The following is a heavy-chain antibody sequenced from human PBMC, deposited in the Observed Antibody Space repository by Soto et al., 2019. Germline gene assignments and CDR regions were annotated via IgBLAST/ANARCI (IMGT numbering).Heavy chain of an antibody. Sequence: QITLKESGPTLVKPTQTLTLTCSFSGFSLSTTGVAVGWIRQPPGKALECLVLIYWDDDKRSSPSLKSRLTITRDTSKNQVVLTMTDMDPVDTATYYCAHRVDYRGSWNTRYFDYWCQGTLVTVSS. D-gene: IGHD2-15*01. J-gene: IGHJ4*02. V-gene: IGHV2-5*02. CDR2: IYWDDDK. CDR3: AHRVDYRGSWNTRYFDY. CDR1: GFSLSTTGVA.